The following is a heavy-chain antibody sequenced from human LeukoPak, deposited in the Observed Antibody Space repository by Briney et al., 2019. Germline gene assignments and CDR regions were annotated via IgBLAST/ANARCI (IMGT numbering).Heavy chain of an antibody. Sequence: GGSLRLSCAASGFNFCYYGVHWVRQAPGRGLEWLAVIWNDGGTKYYADSVKARFTISRDTSKNTLYVQMNRLRAEDAAVYYCAKDWDNGYYDSSGSYPDYWGEGTLVTVSS. CDR2: IWNDGGTK. CDR3: AKDWDNGYYDSSGSYPDY. CDR1: GFNFCYYG. V-gene: IGHV3-30*02. D-gene: IGHD3-22*01. J-gene: IGHJ4*02.